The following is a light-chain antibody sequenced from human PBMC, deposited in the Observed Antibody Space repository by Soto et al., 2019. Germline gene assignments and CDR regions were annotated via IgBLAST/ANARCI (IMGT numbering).Light chain of an antibody. CDR1: GSDVGHYNL. V-gene: IGLV2-23*01. J-gene: IGLJ3*02. CDR2: RAT. Sequence: QSALTQPASVSGYPGQSITISCAGTGSDVGHYNLVSWYQQHPGKAPKLMIYRATERPSGVSNRFSGSKSGNTASLIVSGLQADDEANYYCCSYAGSFSLVFGGGTQLTVL. CDR3: CSYAGSFSLV.